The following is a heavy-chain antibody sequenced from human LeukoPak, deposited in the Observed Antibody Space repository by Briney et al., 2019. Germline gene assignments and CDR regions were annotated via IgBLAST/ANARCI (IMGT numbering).Heavy chain of an antibody. V-gene: IGHV3-20*04. CDR2: INWNGGST. CDR1: GFTFDDYG. CDR3: AKDRYYDSSGYEIFAFDI. J-gene: IGHJ3*02. Sequence: GGSLRLSCAASGFTFDDYGMSWVRQAPGKGLEWVSGINWNGGSTGYADSVKGRFTISRDNSKNTLYLQMNSLRAEDTAVYYCAKDRYYDSSGYEIFAFDIWGQGTMVTVSS. D-gene: IGHD3-22*01.